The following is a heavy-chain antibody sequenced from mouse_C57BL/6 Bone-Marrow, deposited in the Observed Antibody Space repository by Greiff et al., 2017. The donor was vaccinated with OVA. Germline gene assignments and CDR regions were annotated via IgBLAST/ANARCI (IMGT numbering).Heavy chain of an antibody. V-gene: IGHV5-12*01. J-gene: IGHJ4*01. Sequence: EVKLQESGGGLVQPGGSLKLSCAASGFTFSDYYMYWVRQTPEKRLEWVAYISNGGGSTYYPDTVKGRFTISRDNAKNTLYLQMSRLKSEDTAMYYCARHRFMDYWGQGTSVTVSS. CDR3: ARHRFMDY. CDR1: GFTFSDYY. CDR2: ISNGGGST.